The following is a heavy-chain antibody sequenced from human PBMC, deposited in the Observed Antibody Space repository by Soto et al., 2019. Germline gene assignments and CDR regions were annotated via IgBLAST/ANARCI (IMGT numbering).Heavy chain of an antibody. CDR3: ARYLTVTFYGMDV. D-gene: IGHD4-17*01. V-gene: IGHV1-3*01. Sequence: ASVKVSCKASGYTFTTYPIHWVRQAPGQRLEWMGWINAGNGNTKYSQKFQGRVTMTTDTSASTAYMELRSLRSDDTAVYYCARYLTVTFYGMDVWGQGTTVTVSS. CDR1: GYTFTTYP. J-gene: IGHJ6*02. CDR2: INAGNGNT.